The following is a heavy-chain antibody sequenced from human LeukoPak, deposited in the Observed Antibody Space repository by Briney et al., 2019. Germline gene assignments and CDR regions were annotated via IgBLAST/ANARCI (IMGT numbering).Heavy chain of an antibody. CDR3: AFNPMTTVTSYYFDY. J-gene: IGHJ4*02. CDR2: IYYSGST. CDR1: GGSFTSNNYY. Sequence: PSATLSLTCTVSGGSFTSNNYYWGWIRQPPGKGLEWIGSIYYSGSTYYNPSLKSRVTISLDTSKNQFSLKLTSVTAADTAVYYCAFNPMTTVTSYYFDYWGQGTLVTVSS. V-gene: IGHV4-39*01. D-gene: IGHD4-17*01.